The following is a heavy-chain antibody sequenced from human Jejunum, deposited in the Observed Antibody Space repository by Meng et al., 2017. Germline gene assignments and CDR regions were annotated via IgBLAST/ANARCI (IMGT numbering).Heavy chain of an antibody. J-gene: IGHJ4*02. V-gene: IGHV3-48*03. CDR3: ASLWELLGS. CDR1: GFTFSSYE. Sequence: GGSLRLSCAASGFTFSSYEMDWVRQAPGKGLEWVAYLSISGDTTHYADSVKGRFTISRDNAKNSVYLQMNGLRVEDTAVYYCASLWELLGSWGQGTLVTVSS. CDR2: LSISGDTT. D-gene: IGHD1-26*01.